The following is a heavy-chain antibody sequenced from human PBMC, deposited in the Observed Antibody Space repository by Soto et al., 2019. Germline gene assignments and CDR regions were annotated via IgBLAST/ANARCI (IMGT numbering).Heavy chain of an antibody. D-gene: IGHD3-10*01. J-gene: IGHJ4*02. Sequence: QVQLQESGPGLVKPSETLSLTCSVSGVSVNSGNYYWHWIRQPPGKGLEWIGHIYYSGSTNYNPSLKGRVTISLDMSKNQFSLKLNSVTAADTAVYYCFSSRGYWGQGTLVTVSS. CDR3: FSSRGY. CDR1: GVSVNSGNYY. CDR2: IYYSGST. V-gene: IGHV4-61*01.